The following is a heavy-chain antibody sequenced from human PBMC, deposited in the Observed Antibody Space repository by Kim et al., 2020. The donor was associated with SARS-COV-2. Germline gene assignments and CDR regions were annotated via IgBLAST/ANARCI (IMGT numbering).Heavy chain of an antibody. CDR1: GFTFSSYA. V-gene: IGHV3-30-3*01. J-gene: IGHJ4*02. Sequence: GGSLRLSCAASGFTFSSYAMHWVRQAPGKGLEWVAVISYDGSNKYYADSVKGRFTISRDNSKNTLYLQMNSLRAEDTAVYYCARAGPYSSSWYVMDYWGQGTLVTVSS. D-gene: IGHD6-13*01. CDR3: ARAGPYSSSWYVMDY. CDR2: ISYDGSNK.